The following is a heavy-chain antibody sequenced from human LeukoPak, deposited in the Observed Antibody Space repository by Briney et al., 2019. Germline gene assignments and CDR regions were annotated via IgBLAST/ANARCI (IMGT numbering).Heavy chain of an antibody. D-gene: IGHD6-6*01. V-gene: IGHV3-11*01. CDR3: ARDRRLGARNDY. J-gene: IGHJ4*02. CDR1: GFTFSDYY. CDR2: ISSSGSTI. Sequence: PGGSLRLSCAASGFTFSDYYMSWIRQAPGKGLEWVSYISSSGSTIYYADSVKGRFTISRDNAKNSLYLQVNSLRAEDTAVYYCARDRRLGARNDYWGQGTLVTVSS.